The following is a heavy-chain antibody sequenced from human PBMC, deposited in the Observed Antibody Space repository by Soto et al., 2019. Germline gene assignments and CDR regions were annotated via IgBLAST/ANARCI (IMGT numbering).Heavy chain of an antibody. CDR2: ISYDGSNK. CDR1: GFTFSSYG. Sequence: GGSLRLSCAASGFTFSSYGMHWVRQAPGKGLEWVAVISYDGSNKYYADSVKGRFTISRDNSKNTLYLQMNSLRAEDTAVYYCARDIGGVNFDYWGQGTLVTVSS. D-gene: IGHD3-16*01. J-gene: IGHJ4*02. V-gene: IGHV3-30*03. CDR3: ARDIGGVNFDY.